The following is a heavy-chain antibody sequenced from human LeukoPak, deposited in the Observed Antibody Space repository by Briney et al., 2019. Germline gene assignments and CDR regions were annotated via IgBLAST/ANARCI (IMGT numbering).Heavy chain of an antibody. CDR1: GFTFSSYA. Sequence: PGGSLRLSCAASGFTFSSYAMSWVRQAPGKGLEWVSAISGSGGSTHYADSVKGRFTISRDNSKNTLYLQMNSLRAEDTAVYYCAKDSLGYSSGFDAFDIWGQGTMVTVSS. CDR3: AKDSLGYSSGFDAFDI. CDR2: ISGSGGST. J-gene: IGHJ3*02. V-gene: IGHV3-23*01. D-gene: IGHD6-19*01.